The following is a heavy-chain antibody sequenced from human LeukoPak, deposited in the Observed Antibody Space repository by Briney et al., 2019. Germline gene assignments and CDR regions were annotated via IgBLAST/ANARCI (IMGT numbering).Heavy chain of an antibody. D-gene: IGHD6-19*01. CDR1: GGSISSGSYY. V-gene: IGHV4-39*01. J-gene: IGHJ6*03. CDR3: ARHGAVAGFYYYYYMDV. Sequence: SETLSLTCTVSGGSISSGSYYWGWIRQPPGRGLEWIGSIYYSGSTYYNPSLKSRVTISVDTSKNQFSLKLSSVTAADTAVYYCARHGAVAGFYYYYYMDVWGKGTTVTVSS. CDR2: IYYSGST.